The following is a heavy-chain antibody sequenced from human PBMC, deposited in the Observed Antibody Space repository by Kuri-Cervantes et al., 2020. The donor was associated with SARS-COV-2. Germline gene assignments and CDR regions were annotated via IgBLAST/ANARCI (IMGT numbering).Heavy chain of an antibody. J-gene: IGHJ6*02. D-gene: IGHD3-9*01. Sequence: SETLSLTCTVSGGSISSYYWSWIRQPPGKGLEWIGEINHSGSTNYNPSLKSRVTISVDTSKNQFSLKLSSVTAADTAVYYCARILRRYYYGMDVWGQGTTVTVSS. CDR1: GGSISSYY. CDR2: INHSGST. CDR3: ARILRRYYYGMDV. V-gene: IGHV4-34*01.